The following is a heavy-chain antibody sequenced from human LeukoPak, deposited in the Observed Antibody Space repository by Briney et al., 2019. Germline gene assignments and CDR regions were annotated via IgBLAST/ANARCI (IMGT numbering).Heavy chain of an antibody. CDR2: IYSGGST. V-gene: IGHV3-53*01. CDR3: ARGPGGYSGYLFDY. D-gene: IGHD5-12*01. CDR1: GFTVSSNY. Sequence: PGGSLRLSCAASGFTVSSNYMSWVRQAPGKGLEWVSVIYSGGSTYYADSVKGRFTISRDNSKNTLYLQMNSLRAEDTAVYYCARGPGGYSGYLFDYWGQGTLVTVSS. J-gene: IGHJ4*02.